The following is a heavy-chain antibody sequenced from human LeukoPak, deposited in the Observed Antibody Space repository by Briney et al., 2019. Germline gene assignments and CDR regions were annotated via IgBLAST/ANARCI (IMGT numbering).Heavy chain of an antibody. D-gene: IGHD4-17*01. CDR3: AIDPNGDYIGAFDF. V-gene: IGHV3-23*01. CDR1: GLTFSRYA. CDR2: ITGSGGST. Sequence: GGFLRLSCAASGLTFSRYAMTWVRQAPGKGLEWVSAITGSGGSTYYADSVKGRFTISRDNSKNTLYLQMSSLRAEDTAVYYCAIDPNGDYIGAFDFWGQGTMVTVSS. J-gene: IGHJ3*01.